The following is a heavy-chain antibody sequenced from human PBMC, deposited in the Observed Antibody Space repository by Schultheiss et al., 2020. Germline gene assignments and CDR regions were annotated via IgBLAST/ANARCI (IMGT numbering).Heavy chain of an antibody. V-gene: IGHV3-48*03. CDR3: ARGGYGCSGGSCYKGYYYGMDV. CDR1: GFTFSSYE. J-gene: IGHJ6*02. D-gene: IGHD2-15*01. Sequence: GGSLRLSCAASGFTFSSYEMNWVRQAPGKGLEWVSYISSSGSTIYYADSVKGRFTISRDNAKNSLYLQMNSLRAEDTAVYYCARGGYGCSGGSCYKGYYYGMDVWGQGTTGTVSS. CDR2: ISSSGSTI.